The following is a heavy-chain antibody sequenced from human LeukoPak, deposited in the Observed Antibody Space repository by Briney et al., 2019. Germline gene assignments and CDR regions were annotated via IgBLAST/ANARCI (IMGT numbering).Heavy chain of an antibody. Sequence: GGSLRLSCAASGFTFSGYWMHWVRQAPGKGLVWVSRINSDGSSTSYADSVKGRFTISRDNSKNTLSLQVSSLRTEDTAVYYCAKDRYSYAFEYSDSWGQGTLVTVSS. J-gene: IGHJ4*02. CDR3: AKDRYSYAFEYSDS. CDR1: GFTFSGYW. CDR2: INSDGSST. D-gene: IGHD5-18*01. V-gene: IGHV3-74*01.